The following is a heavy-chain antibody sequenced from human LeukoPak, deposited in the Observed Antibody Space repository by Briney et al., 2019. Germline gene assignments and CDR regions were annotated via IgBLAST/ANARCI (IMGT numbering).Heavy chain of an antibody. CDR2: INPDSGGT. V-gene: IGHV1-2*02. Sequence: ASVKVSCKASGYSFTGYYIHWLRQPPGQGLEWLGWINPDSGGTNYVQKFQGRVTMNRDTSISTAYMELSRLRSDDTAVYYCARFGVVVPAAMDGGPFDYWGQGTLVTVSS. CDR3: ARFGVVVPAAMDGGPFDY. J-gene: IGHJ4*02. CDR1: GYSFTGYY. D-gene: IGHD2-2*01.